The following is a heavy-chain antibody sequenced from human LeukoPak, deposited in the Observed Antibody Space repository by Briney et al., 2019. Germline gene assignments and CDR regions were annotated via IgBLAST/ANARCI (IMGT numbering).Heavy chain of an antibody. CDR1: GFTFSSYA. J-gene: IGHJ4*02. Sequence: PGGSLRLSCAASGFTFSSYAMSWVRQAPGKGLEWVSAISGSGGSTYYADSVKGRFTISRDNSKNTLYLQMNSLRAEDTAVYYCAKVMDSSGSYYSYYFDYWGQGTLVTVS. V-gene: IGHV3-23*01. CDR2: ISGSGGST. D-gene: IGHD3-10*01. CDR3: AKVMDSSGSYYSYYFDY.